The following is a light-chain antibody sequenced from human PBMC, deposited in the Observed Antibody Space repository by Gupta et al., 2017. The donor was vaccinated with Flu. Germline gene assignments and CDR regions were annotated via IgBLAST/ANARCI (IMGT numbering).Light chain of an antibody. CDR1: ELPKKY. V-gene: IGLV3-10*01. CDR3: YSTDRSGDSWV. CDR2: EDN. J-gene: IGLJ3*02. Sequence: GDELPKKYVYGYQQQSGQAPMLVIYEDNKRPSGLPERVSGSTSGTMATLTITGAQADDEGDYYCYSTDRSGDSWVFGGGTKLTV.